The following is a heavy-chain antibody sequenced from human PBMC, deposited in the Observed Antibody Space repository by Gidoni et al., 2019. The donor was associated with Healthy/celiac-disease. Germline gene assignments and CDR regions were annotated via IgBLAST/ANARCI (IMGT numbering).Heavy chain of an antibody. Sequence: QVQLQESGPGLVKPSETLSLTCTVSGGSISSYYWSWIRQPPGKGLAWIGYIYYSGSTNYNPSLKSRVTISVDTSKNQFSLKLSSVTAADTAVYYCAMGGTAMVDYWGQGTLVTVSS. CDR2: IYYSGST. V-gene: IGHV4-59*01. J-gene: IGHJ4*02. CDR3: AMGGTAMVDY. CDR1: GGSISSYY. D-gene: IGHD5-18*01.